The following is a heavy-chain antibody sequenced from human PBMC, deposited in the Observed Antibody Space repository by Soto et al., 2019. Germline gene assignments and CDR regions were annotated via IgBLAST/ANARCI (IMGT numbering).Heavy chain of an antibody. CDR1: GDSITTYKW. Sequence: SETRSLTCGVSGDSITTYKWWTWVRQTPGRGLEWIGEIYDSGNTRYNPSLRSRVTISKDTSKNQLSLKLNSVTVADTAVYYCATCQLGEYYYAMDMWGQGTTGTV. V-gene: IGHV4-4*02. J-gene: IGHJ6*02. CDR2: IYDSGNT. CDR3: ATCQLGEYYYAMDM. D-gene: IGHD7-27*01.